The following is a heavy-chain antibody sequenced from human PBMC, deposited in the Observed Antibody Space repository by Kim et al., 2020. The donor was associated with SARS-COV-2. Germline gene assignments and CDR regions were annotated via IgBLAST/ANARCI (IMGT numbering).Heavy chain of an antibody. D-gene: IGHD4-17*01. CDR1: GFTFSNAW. Sequence: GGSLRLSCAASGFTFSNAWMSWVRQAPGKGLEWVGRIKSKTDGGTTDYAAPVKGRFTISRDDSKNTLYLQMNSLKTEDTAVYYCTTEIQDYGDYGVISGFDYWGQGTLVTVSP. V-gene: IGHV3-15*01. J-gene: IGHJ4*02. CDR3: TTEIQDYGDYGVISGFDY. CDR2: IKSKTDGGTT.